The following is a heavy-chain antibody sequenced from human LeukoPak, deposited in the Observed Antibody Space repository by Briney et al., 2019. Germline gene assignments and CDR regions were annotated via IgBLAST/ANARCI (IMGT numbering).Heavy chain of an antibody. J-gene: IGHJ5*02. D-gene: IGHD3-10*01. CDR2: IYTSGST. CDR3: ARLIKRITMVRGVKANWFDP. CDR1: GGSISSGSYY. V-gene: IGHV4-61*02. Sequence: SETLSLTCTVSGGSISSGSYYWSWIRQPAGKGLEWIGRIYTSGSTNYNPSLKSRVTISVDTSKNQSSLKLSSVTAADTAVYYCARLIKRITMVRGVKANWFDPWGQGTLVTVSS.